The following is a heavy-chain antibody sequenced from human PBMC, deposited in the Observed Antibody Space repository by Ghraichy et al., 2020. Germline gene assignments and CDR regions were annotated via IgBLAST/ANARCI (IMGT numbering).Heavy chain of an antibody. CDR1: GFTFSSYA. J-gene: IGHJ4*02. CDR2: ISGSGGST. V-gene: IGHV3-23*01. Sequence: GGSLKLSCAASGFTFSSYAMSWVRQAPGKGLEWVSAISGSGGSTYYADSVKGRFTISRDNSKNTLYLQMNSRRAEDTAVYYCAFKGDFQSGSYEPHFDYWGQGTLVTVSS. CDR3: AFKGDFQSGSYEPHFDY. D-gene: IGHD1-26*01.